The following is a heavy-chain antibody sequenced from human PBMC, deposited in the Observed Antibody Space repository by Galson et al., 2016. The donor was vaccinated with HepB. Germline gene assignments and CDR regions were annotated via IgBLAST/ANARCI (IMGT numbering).Heavy chain of an antibody. CDR1: GGSISSSS. V-gene: IGHV3-30-3*01. CDR2: ISYDGSNS. J-gene: IGHJ4*02. CDR3: ARDFNPPPTSGEHSPDY. Sequence: LSLTCTVSGGSISSSSYYWGWIRQSPGKGLEWVSLISYDGSNSFYADSVKGRFTISRDNSKNTLYLQLNSLKAEDTAVYYCARDFNPPPTSGEHSPDYWGQGTLLTVSS. D-gene: IGHD4-17*01.